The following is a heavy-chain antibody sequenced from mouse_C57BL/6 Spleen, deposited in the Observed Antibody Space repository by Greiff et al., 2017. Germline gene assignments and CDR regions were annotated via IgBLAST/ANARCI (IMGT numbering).Heavy chain of an antibody. D-gene: IGHD3-2*02. CDR2: INPYNGGT. J-gene: IGHJ4*01. Sequence: VQLKQSGPVLVKPGASVKMSCKASGYTFTDYYMNWVKQSHGKSLEWIGVINPYNGGTSYNQKFKGKATLTVDKSSSTAYMELNSLTSEDSAVYYCAKTAQAGGNAIDYWGQGTSVTVSS. CDR3: AKTAQAGGNAIDY. V-gene: IGHV1-19*01. CDR1: GYTFTDYY.